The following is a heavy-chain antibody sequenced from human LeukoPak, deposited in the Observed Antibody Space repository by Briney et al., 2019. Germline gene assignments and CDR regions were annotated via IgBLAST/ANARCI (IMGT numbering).Heavy chain of an antibody. Sequence: ASVKVSCKASGYTFTSYGISWVRQAPRQGLEWMGWISAYNGNTNYAQKLQGRVTMTTDTSTSTAYMELRSLRSDDTAVYYCARDRGSSGYWSSVLDYYYYGMDVWGQGTTVTVSS. CDR2: ISAYNGNT. D-gene: IGHD3-22*01. V-gene: IGHV1-18*01. CDR1: GYTFTSYG. J-gene: IGHJ6*02. CDR3: ARDRGSSGYWSSVLDYYYYGMDV.